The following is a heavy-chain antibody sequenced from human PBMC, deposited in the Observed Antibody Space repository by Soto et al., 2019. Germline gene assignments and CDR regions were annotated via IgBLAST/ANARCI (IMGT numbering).Heavy chain of an antibody. V-gene: IGHV1-69*13. CDR3: ARDPWSREGYCSGGSCYYYYGMDV. Sequence: RASVKVSCKASGGTFSSYAISWVRQAPGQGLEWMGGIIPIFGTANYAQKFKGRVTITADESTSTAYMELSSLRSEDTAVDYCARDPWSREGYCSGGSCYYYYGMDVWGQGTTVTVSS. CDR2: IIPIFGTA. D-gene: IGHD2-15*01. CDR1: GGTFSSYA. J-gene: IGHJ6*02.